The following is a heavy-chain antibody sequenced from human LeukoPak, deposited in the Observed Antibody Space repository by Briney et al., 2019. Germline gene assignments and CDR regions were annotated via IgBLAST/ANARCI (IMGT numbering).Heavy chain of an antibody. CDR3: ASWRPLYSSSMDYYYMDV. J-gene: IGHJ6*03. CDR2: INWNGGST. Sequence: PGGSLRLSCAASGFTFDDYGMSWVRQAPGKVLEWVSGINWNGGSTGYADSVKGRFTISRDNAKNSLYLQMNSLRAEDTALYYCASWRPLYSSSMDYYYMDVWGKGTTVTISS. D-gene: IGHD6-13*01. V-gene: IGHV3-20*04. CDR1: GFTFDDYG.